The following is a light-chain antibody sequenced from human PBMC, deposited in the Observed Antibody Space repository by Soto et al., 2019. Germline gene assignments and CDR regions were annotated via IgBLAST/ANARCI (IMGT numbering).Light chain of an antibody. CDR3: QQRGNWPPT. CDR2: DAS. J-gene: IGKJ1*01. V-gene: IGKV3-11*01. CDR1: QSVSSY. Sequence: EIVLTQSPATLSLSPGERATLSCRASQSVSSYLVWYQQRPGQAPRLLISDASNRATGIPARFSGSGSGTDFTLTISSLEPEDFAVYYCQQRGNWPPTFGQGTKVDIK.